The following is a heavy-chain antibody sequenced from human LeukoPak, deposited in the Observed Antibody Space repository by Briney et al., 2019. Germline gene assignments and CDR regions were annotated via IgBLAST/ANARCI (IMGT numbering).Heavy chain of an antibody. CDR3: ARGKYSAFDI. CDR1: GDSVSSNSVA. Sequence: SQTLSLTCAISGDSVSSNSVAWNWIRQSPSRGLEWQGRTFYRSKWYNDYAVSVKSRITINPDTSKNQFSLQLSSVTPEDTAVYYCARGKYSAFDIWGQGTMVTVSS. V-gene: IGHV6-1*01. D-gene: IGHD2/OR15-2a*01. J-gene: IGHJ3*02. CDR2: TFYRSKWYN.